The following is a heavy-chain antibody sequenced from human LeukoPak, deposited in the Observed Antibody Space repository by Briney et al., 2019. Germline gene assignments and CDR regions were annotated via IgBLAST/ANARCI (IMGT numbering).Heavy chain of an antibody. J-gene: IGHJ6*03. CDR3: ARGSKDYDFWSGYYFSYYYYMDV. Sequence: ASVKVSYKASGYTFTSYDINWVRQATGQGLEWMGWMNPNSGNTGYAQKFQGRVTITRNTSISTAYMELSSLRSEDTAVYYCARGSKDYDFWSGYYFSYYYYMDVWGKGTTVTVSS. V-gene: IGHV1-8*01. CDR2: MNPNSGNT. D-gene: IGHD3-3*01. CDR1: GYTFTSYD.